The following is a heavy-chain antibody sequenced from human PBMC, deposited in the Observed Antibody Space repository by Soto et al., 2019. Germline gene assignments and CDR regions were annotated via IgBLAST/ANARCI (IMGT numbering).Heavy chain of an antibody. J-gene: IGHJ4*02. CDR2: IYYSGST. Sequence: SETLSLTCTVSGGSISSYYWSWIRQPPGKGLEWIGYIYYSGSTNYNPSLKSRVTISVDTSKNQFSLKLSSVTAADTAVYYCAVVATRDFDYWGQGTLVTVSS. CDR1: GGSISSYY. CDR3: AVVATRDFDY. V-gene: IGHV4-59*01. D-gene: IGHD5-12*01.